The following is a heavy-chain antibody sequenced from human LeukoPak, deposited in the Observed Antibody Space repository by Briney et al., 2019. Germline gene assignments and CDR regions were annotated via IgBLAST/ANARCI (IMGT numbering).Heavy chain of an antibody. CDR3: ARGGSLLWFGEFDY. J-gene: IGHJ4*02. CDR1: GGTLSSYA. V-gene: IGHV1-69*01. Sequence: ASVKVSCKASGGTLSSYAISWVRQAPGQGLEWMGGIIPIFGTANYAQKFQGRVTITADESTSTAYMELSSLRSEDTAVYYCARGGSLLWFGEFDYWGQGTLVTVSS. CDR2: IIPIFGTA. D-gene: IGHD3-10*01.